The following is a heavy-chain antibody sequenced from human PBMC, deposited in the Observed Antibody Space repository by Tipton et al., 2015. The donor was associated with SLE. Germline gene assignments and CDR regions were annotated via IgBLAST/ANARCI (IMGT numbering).Heavy chain of an antibody. Sequence: TLSLTCTVSRGSINYHYWTWIRQSPGKGLEWIGYVYVSGSTNYNPSLNSRVTMSLDTSKSQFSLKLTSVTAADTAVYYCARDWGGEALDFWGQGTLVTVSS. CDR2: VYVSGST. V-gene: IGHV4-4*08. CDR3: ARDWGGEALDF. CDR1: RGSINYHY. J-gene: IGHJ4*02. D-gene: IGHD2-21*01.